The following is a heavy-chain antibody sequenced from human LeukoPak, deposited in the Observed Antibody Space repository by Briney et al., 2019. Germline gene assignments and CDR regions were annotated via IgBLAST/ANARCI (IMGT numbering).Heavy chain of an antibody. CDR2: IIPILGIA. Sequence: VASVKVSCKASGYTFTSYAISWVRQAPGQGLEWMGRIIPILGIANYAQKFQGRVTITADKSTSTAYMELSSLRSEDTAVYYCARDYGDYGEFYYYGMDVWGQGTTVTVSS. D-gene: IGHD4-17*01. CDR3: ARDYGDYGEFYYYGMDV. CDR1: GYTFTSYA. J-gene: IGHJ6*02. V-gene: IGHV1-69*04.